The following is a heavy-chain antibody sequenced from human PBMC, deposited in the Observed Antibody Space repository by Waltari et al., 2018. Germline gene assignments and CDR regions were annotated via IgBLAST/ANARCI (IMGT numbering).Heavy chain of an antibody. CDR1: GFTFSTLG. D-gene: IGHD3-10*01. CDR2: IVSSGDVT. J-gene: IGHJ4*02. Sequence: EVQLLESGGGCVQPGGSLRLSCAASGFTFSTLGMSWVRQAPGKGLEWVSTIVSSGDVTFYADSLKGRFTISRDNSRNMLYLHLNSLRADDTAVYFCTSRRSYHFYKWGQGTLVTVSP. CDR3: TSRRSYHFYK. V-gene: IGHV3-23*01.